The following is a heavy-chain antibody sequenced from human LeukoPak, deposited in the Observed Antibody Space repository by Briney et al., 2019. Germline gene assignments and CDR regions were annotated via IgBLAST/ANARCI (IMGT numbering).Heavy chain of an antibody. CDR1: GGTFSSYA. Sequence: ASVKVSCKASGGTFSSYAISWVRQAPGQGLEWMGRIIPILGIANYAQKFQGRVTITADKSTSTAYVELSSLRSEDTAVYYCARGLRFLEWLSRYYYYGMDVWGQGTTVTVSS. CDR3: ARGLRFLEWLSRYYYYGMDV. D-gene: IGHD3-3*01. V-gene: IGHV1-69*04. CDR2: IIPILGIA. J-gene: IGHJ6*02.